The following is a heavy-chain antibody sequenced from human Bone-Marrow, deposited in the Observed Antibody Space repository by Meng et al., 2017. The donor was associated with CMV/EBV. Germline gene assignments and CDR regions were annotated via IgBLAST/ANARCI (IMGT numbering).Heavy chain of an antibody. D-gene: IGHD2-2*01. CDR2: INPNSGST. CDR1: GYTFTSYD. V-gene: IGHV1-8*01. CDR3: ARGDIVVVPAGMADAFDI. Sequence: ASVKVSCKASGYTFTSYDINWVRQATGQGLEWMGWINPNSGSTSYAQKFQGRVTMTRDTSTSTVYMELSSLRSEDTAVYYCARGDIVVVPAGMADAFDIWGQGTMVTVSS. J-gene: IGHJ3*02.